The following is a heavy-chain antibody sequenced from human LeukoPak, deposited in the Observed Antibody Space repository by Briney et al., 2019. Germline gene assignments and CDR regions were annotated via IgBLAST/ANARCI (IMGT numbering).Heavy chain of an antibody. CDR2: ISSSSSSI. D-gene: IGHD2/OR15-2a*01. V-gene: IGHV3-48*01. J-gene: IGHJ4*02. CDR1: GFTFSNYS. CDR3: AREYPTFYSSVTSDY. Sequence: GGSLRLSCAASGFTFSNYSMNWVGQAPGKGLEWVSYISSSSSSIYYADSVKGRFTISRDNAKNSLYLQMNSLRAEDTAAYYCAREYPTFYSSVTSDYWGQGTLVTVSS.